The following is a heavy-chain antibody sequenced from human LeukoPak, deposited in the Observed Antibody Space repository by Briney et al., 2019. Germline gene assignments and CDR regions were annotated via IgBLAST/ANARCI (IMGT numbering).Heavy chain of an antibody. CDR3: AREKNYDSSNQH. CDR1: GGSFSGYY. Sequence: SETLSLTCAVYGGSFSGYYWNWIRQPPGKGLEWIGEINHSGSTNYNPSLKSRVTISADTSKNQFSLKLSSVTAADTAVYYCAREKNYDSSNQHWGQGTLVTVSS. D-gene: IGHD3-22*01. V-gene: IGHV4-34*01. J-gene: IGHJ1*01. CDR2: INHSGST.